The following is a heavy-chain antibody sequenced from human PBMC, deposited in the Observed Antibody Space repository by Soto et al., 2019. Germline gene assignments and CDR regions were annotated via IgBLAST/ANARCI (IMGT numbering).Heavy chain of an antibody. CDR3: ARLTLAQDSSGYHIFDY. V-gene: IGHV1-8*01. D-gene: IGHD3-22*01. J-gene: IGHJ4*02. CDR1: GYTFTSYD. CDR2: MNPNSGNT. Sequence: ASVKVSCKASGYTFTSYDINWVRQATGQGFEWMGWMNPNSGNTGYAQKFQGRVTMTRNTSINTAFLERSSLKASDSAMYYCARLTLAQDSSGYHIFDYWGLGTLVTVSS.